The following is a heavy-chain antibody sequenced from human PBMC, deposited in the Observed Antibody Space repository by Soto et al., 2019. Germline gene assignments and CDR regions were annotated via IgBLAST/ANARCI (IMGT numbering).Heavy chain of an antibody. CDR1: GGTFSSYA. J-gene: IGHJ6*02. V-gene: IGHV1-69*13. CDR2: IIPIFGTA. CDR3: ARGNIVVVVADTPPYYYGMDV. Sequence: SMKVSCKASGGTFSSYAISWVRQAPGQGLEWMGGIIPIFGTANYAQKFQGRVTITADESTSTAYMELSSLRSEDTAVYYCARGNIVVVVADTPPYYYGMDVWGQGTTVTVSS. D-gene: IGHD2-15*01.